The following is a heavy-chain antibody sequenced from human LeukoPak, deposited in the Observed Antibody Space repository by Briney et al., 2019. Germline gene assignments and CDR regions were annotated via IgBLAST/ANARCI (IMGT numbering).Heavy chain of an antibody. CDR1: GFTFGDYA. V-gene: IGHV3-49*04. CDR3: TREAWNYRYYYYGMDV. D-gene: IGHD1-7*01. J-gene: IGHJ6*02. CDR2: IRSKAYGGTT. Sequence: GGSLRLSCTASGFTFGDYAMSWVRQAPGKGLERVGFIRSKAYGGTTEYAASVKGRFTISRDDSKSIAYLQMNSLKTEDTAVYYCTREAWNYRYYYYGMDVWGQGTTVTVSS.